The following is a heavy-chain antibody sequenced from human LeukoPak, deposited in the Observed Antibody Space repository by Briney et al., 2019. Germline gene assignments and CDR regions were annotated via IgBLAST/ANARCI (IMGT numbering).Heavy chain of an antibody. CDR2: IHYSGST. Sequence: SETLSLTCAVYGGSFSGYYWSWIRQPPGEGLEWIGYIHYSGSTYYNPSLKSRVTISVDTSKNQFSLKLSSVTAADTAVYYCARLPNSIPPADDAFDIWGQGTMVTVSS. CDR3: ARLPNSIPPADDAFDI. CDR1: GGSFSGYY. J-gene: IGHJ3*02. V-gene: IGHV4-34*01. D-gene: IGHD3-3*02.